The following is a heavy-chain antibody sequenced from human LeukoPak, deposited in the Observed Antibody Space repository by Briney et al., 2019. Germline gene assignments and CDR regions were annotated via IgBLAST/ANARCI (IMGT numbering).Heavy chain of an antibody. Sequence: QTGGSLRLSCSASGFTFSSYALSWVRQAPGRGLEWVSAISGSGGSTYYADSVKGRFTISRDNSKNTLYLQMNSLRAEDTALYYCAKGRYNYDYWGQGTLVTVSS. CDR1: GFTFSSYA. V-gene: IGHV3-23*01. J-gene: IGHJ4*02. D-gene: IGHD5-18*01. CDR2: ISGSGGST. CDR3: AKGRYNYDY.